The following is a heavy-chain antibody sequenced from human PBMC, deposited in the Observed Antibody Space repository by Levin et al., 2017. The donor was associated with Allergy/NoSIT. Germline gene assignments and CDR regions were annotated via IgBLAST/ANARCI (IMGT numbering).Heavy chain of an antibody. Sequence: GESLKISCAASGFTVSSNYMSWVRQAPGKGLEWVSVIYSGGSTYYADSVKGRFTISRDNSKNTLYLQMNSLKTEDTALYYCSRVRYTSRGEDLIDYWGQGTLVTVSS. CDR2: IYSGGST. D-gene: IGHD3-16*02. V-gene: IGHV3-66*01. CDR1: GFTVSSNY. J-gene: IGHJ4*02. CDR3: SRVRYTSRGEDLIDY.